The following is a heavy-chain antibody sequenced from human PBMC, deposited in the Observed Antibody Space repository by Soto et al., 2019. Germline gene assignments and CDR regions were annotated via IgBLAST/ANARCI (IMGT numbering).Heavy chain of an antibody. CDR1: GFTFSSYA. CDR2: ISYDGSNK. Sequence: PGGSLRLSCAASGFTFSSYAMPWVRQAPGKGLEWVAVISYDGSNKYYADSVKGRFTISRDNSKNTLYLQMNSLRAEDTAVYYCARTTTVVTPTYFQHWGQGT. J-gene: IGHJ1*01. V-gene: IGHV3-30-3*01. D-gene: IGHD4-17*01. CDR3: ARTTTVVTPTYFQH.